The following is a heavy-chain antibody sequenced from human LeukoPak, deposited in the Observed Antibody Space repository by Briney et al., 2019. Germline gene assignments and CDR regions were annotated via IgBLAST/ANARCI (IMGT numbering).Heavy chain of an antibody. CDR3: ARGHYDVLTSSYKWTPDY. V-gene: IGHV3-21*06. Sequence: GGSLRLSCAASGFTFSTYNMNWVRQAPGKGLEWVSSITSGGGYAYYADSVKGRFTTSRDNAKNSLSLRLDSLRAEDTAVYYCARGHYDVLTSSYKWTPDYWGQGTLVTVSS. CDR2: ITSGGGYA. CDR1: GFTFSTYN. J-gene: IGHJ4*02. D-gene: IGHD3-9*01.